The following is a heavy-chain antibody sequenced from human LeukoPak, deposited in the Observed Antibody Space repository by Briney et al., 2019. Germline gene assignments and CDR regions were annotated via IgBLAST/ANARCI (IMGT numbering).Heavy chain of an antibody. CDR3: AREGTAGTNLNWFDS. D-gene: IGHD1-1*01. CDR2: IHYSGNT. Sequence: PSETLSLTCSVSGGSISTYYWSWIRQPPGKGLEWIGYIHYSGNTNYNPSLKSRVTISVDTSKNQFSLKVSSVTAADTAVYYCAREGTAGTNLNWFDSWGQGTLVTVPS. V-gene: IGHV4-59*01. CDR1: GGSISTYY. J-gene: IGHJ5*01.